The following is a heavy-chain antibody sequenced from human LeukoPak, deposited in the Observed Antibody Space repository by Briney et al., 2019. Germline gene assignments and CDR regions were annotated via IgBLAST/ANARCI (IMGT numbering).Heavy chain of an antibody. J-gene: IGHJ4*02. CDR1: GFTFSSYA. Sequence: GGSLRLSCAASGFTFSSYAMCWVRQAPGKGLEWVSAICGSGGSTYYADSVKGRFTISRDNSKTALYLQMNSLRAEDTAVYYCAKDHIVYSSSELGIFDYWGQGTLVTVSS. CDR3: AKDHIVYSSSELGIFDY. CDR2: ICGSGGST. D-gene: IGHD6-6*01. V-gene: IGHV3-23*01.